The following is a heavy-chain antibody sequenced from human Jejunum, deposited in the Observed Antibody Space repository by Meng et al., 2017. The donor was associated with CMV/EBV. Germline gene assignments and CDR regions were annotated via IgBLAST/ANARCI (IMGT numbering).Heavy chain of an antibody. V-gene: IGHV3-74*01. J-gene: IGHJ4*02. CDR2: IYPDGNTT. CDR1: GFTFSSCW. CDR3: ARGGLEPVDY. D-gene: IGHD1-14*01. Sequence: SCPASGFTFSSCWMHWVRQAPGQGLVWGSHIYPDGNTTDYADSVEGRFTISRDNAKNTLYLQMNSLGGEDTAVYYCARGGLEPVDYWGQGTLVTVSS.